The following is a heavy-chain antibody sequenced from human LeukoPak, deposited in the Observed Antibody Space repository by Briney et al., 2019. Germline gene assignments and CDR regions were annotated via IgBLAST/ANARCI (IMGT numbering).Heavy chain of an antibody. D-gene: IGHD5-24*01. CDR1: GYTFTSYD. J-gene: IGHJ4*02. V-gene: IGHV1-8*01. CDR2: MNPNSGNT. CDR3: ARSTQRWLQFSLSY. Sequence: ASVKVSCKASGYTFTSYDINWVRQATGQGLEWMGWMNPNSGNTGYAQKFQGRVTMTRNTSISTAYMGLSSLRSEDTAVYYCARSTQRWLQFSLSYWGQGTLVTVSS.